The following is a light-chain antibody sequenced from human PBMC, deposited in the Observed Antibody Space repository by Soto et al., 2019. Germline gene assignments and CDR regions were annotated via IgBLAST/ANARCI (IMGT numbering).Light chain of an antibody. CDR1: QDISNY. CDR2: DAS. Sequence: DIQMTQSPSSLSASVGDRVTMTCQSSQDISNYLNWYQQKLGKAPKLLIYDASNLETGVPSRFSGSGSGTDFTFTISSLQPEDIATYYCQQYENLPTFGQGTRLEIK. J-gene: IGKJ5*01. CDR3: QQYENLPT. V-gene: IGKV1-33*01.